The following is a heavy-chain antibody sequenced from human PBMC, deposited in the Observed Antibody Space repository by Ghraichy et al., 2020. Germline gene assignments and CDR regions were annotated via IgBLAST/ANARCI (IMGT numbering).Heavy chain of an antibody. CDR2: IYHSGNT. J-gene: IGHJ5*02. V-gene: IGHV4-39*01. Sequence: SETLSLTCTVSGASISSSSYYWGWIRQPPGKGLEWIGSIYHSGNTYSSPSRKSLVTMSVDTSPNPFSLKLSSVTAADTAVYYCPGVKILEPFDAWGQGTLVAVSS. CDR3: PGVKILEPFDA. D-gene: IGHD3-3*01. CDR1: GASISSSSYY.